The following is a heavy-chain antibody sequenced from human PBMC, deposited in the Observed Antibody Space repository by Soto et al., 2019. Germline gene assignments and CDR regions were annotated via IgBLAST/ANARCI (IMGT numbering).Heavy chain of an antibody. D-gene: IGHD3-3*01. J-gene: IGHJ4*02. Sequence: QVQLVQSGAEVKKPGSSVKVSCKASRGTFSSYAISWVRQAPGQELEWMVGFISIFGTANYAQKFQGRGTITADESTSTAYMGRSRVRYDDTAVYYCARERRDAYNFRVGYFDHWGQGTLVTVSS. CDR1: RGTFSSYA. CDR3: ARERRDAYNFRVGYFDH. CDR2: FISIFGTA. V-gene: IGHV1-69*01.